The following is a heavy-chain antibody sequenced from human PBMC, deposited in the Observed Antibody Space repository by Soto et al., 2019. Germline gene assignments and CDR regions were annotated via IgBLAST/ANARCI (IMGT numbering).Heavy chain of an antibody. J-gene: IGHJ4*03. CDR3: ARGGLWFVQSQPSFAYFALHX. D-gene: IGHD3-10*01. Sequence: EGSLTLSCTASGGTFSSYTMHWVRQAPGKGLEWLAVISYVEGNEYYADSVRDRFTISRDNSKNAMYLVMNSLRPEDTAIYYCARGGLWFVQSQPSFAYFALHXWGHGALVTVSX. V-gene: IGHV3-30-3*01. CDR1: GGTFSSYT. CDR2: ISYVEGNE.